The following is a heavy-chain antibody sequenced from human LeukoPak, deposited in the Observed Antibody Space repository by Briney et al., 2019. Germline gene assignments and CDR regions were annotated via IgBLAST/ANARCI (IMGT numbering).Heavy chain of an antibody. CDR1: GGSFSGYY. J-gene: IGHJ4*02. CDR2: INHSGST. V-gene: IGHV4-34*01. CDR3: ARGIAAAALDY. Sequence: SETLSLTCAVYGGSFSGYYWSWIRQPPGKGLEWIGEINHSGSTNYNPSLKSRVTISVDTPKNQFSLKLSSVTAADTAVYYCARGIAAAALDYWGQGTLVTVSS. D-gene: IGHD6-13*01.